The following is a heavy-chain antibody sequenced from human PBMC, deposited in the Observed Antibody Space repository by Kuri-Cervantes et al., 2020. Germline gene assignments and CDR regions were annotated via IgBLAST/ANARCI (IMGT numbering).Heavy chain of an antibody. J-gene: IGHJ4*02. CDR3: AKGDDFWSGQLDY. D-gene: IGHD3-3*01. V-gene: IGHV3-48*01. CDR1: GFTFSTYS. Sequence: LSLTCAASGFTFSTYSMHWVRQAPGKGLEWVSYIDSSSSDIYYADSVKGRFTISRDNSKNTLYLQMNSLRAEDTALYYCAKGDDFWSGQLDYWGQGTLVTVSS. CDR2: IDSSSSDI.